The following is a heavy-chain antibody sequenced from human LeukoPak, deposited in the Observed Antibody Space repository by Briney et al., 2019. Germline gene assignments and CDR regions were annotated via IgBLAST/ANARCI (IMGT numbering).Heavy chain of an antibody. Sequence: SETLSLTCTVSGASISSYYWSWIRQPPGKGLEWIGYIYYSGSTNYNPSLKSRVTISVDTSKNQFSLELSSVTAADTAVYYCAREIVGAYIDYWGQGTLVTISS. D-gene: IGHD1-26*01. CDR3: AREIVGAYIDY. V-gene: IGHV4-59*01. CDR2: IYYSGST. CDR1: GASISSYY. J-gene: IGHJ4*02.